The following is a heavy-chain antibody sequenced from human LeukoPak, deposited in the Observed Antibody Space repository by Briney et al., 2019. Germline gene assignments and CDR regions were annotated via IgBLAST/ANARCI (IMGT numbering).Heavy chain of an antibody. D-gene: IGHD7-27*01. CDR3: ARAAANWAIDY. J-gene: IGHJ4*02. CDR2: INHDASNT. Sequence: GSLRLSCAASGFTFSGYRMHWVRQAPGKGLVWVSLINHDASNTNYEDSVKGRFTISRDNAKNTLYLQMNSLGAEDTAVYYCARAAANWAIDYWGQGTLVTVSS. V-gene: IGHV3-74*01. CDR1: GFTFSGYR.